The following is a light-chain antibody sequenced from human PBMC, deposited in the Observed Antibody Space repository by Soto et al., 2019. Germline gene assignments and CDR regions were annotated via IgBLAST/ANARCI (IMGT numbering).Light chain of an antibody. V-gene: IGKV1-39*01. CDR1: QSISSY. CDR2: AAS. CDR3: QQSYSISVT. J-gene: IGKJ3*01. Sequence: DIQMTQSPSSLSASVGDRVTITCRASQSISSYLNWYQQKPGKAPKRLIYAASSLQSGVPSRFSGSGSGTDFTLTISSLQPEDFATYYCQQSYSISVTFGPGTKVDIK.